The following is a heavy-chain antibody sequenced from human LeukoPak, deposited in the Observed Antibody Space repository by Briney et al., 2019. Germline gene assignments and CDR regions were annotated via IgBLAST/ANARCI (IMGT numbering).Heavy chain of an antibody. CDR3: ARVWISDSSGYFWFDP. V-gene: IGHV1-2*02. J-gene: IGHJ5*02. CDR2: VNPNSGGT. Sequence: ASVKVSCKASGYTFTGYYMHWVRQAPGQGLEWMGWVNPNSGGTNYAQKFQGRVTMTRDTSISTAYMELSRLRSDDTAVYYCARVWISDSSGYFWFDPWGQATLVTVSS. D-gene: IGHD3-22*01. CDR1: GYTFTGYY.